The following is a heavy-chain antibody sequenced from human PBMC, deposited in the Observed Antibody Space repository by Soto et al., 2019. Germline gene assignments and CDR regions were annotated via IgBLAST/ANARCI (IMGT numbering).Heavy chain of an antibody. CDR3: ARNPREQQLPYYYDYGMDV. V-gene: IGHV1-69*01. Sequence: QVQLVQSGAEVKKPGSSVKVSCKASGGTFSSYAISWVRQAPGQGLEWMGGIIPIFGTANYAQKFQGRVTITADESTSTAYMELSSLRSEDTAVYYCARNPREQQLPYYYDYGMDVWGQGTTVTVAS. J-gene: IGHJ6*02. CDR1: GGTFSSYA. CDR2: IIPIFGTA. D-gene: IGHD6-13*01.